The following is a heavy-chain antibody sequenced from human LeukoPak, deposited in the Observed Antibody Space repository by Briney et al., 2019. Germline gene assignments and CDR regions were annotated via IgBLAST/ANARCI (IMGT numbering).Heavy chain of an antibody. Sequence: GGSLRLSCAASGFTFSSYAMSWVRQAPGKGLEWVSATSGSGGSTYYADSVKGRFTISRDNSKNTLYLQMNSLRAEDTAVYYCAKAIVGARGGFDYWGQGTLVTVSS. D-gene: IGHD1-26*01. CDR1: GFTFSSYA. J-gene: IGHJ4*02. V-gene: IGHV3-23*01. CDR2: TSGSGGST. CDR3: AKAIVGARGGFDY.